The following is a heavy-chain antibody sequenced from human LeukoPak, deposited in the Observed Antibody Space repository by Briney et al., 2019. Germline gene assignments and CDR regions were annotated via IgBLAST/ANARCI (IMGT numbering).Heavy chain of an antibody. CDR3: ARGRREYCSSTSCYKGYYYYYGMDV. CDR2: INHSGST. Sequence: KPSETLSLTCAVYGGSFSGYYWSWIRQPPGKGLEWIGEINHSGSTNYNPSLKSRVTISVDTSKNQFSLKLSSVTAADTAVYYCARGRREYCSSTSCYKGYYYYYGMDVWGQGTTVTVSS. CDR1: GGSFSGYY. J-gene: IGHJ6*02. V-gene: IGHV4-34*01. D-gene: IGHD2-2*02.